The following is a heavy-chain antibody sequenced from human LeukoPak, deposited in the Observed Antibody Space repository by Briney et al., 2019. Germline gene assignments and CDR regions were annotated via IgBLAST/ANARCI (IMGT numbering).Heavy chain of an antibody. CDR3: ARGPGAVAGYYYYYYMDV. D-gene: IGHD6-19*01. Sequence: GASVKVSCKASGYTFTSYDINWVRQATGQGLEWMGWMNPNSGNTGYAQKFQGRVTMTRNTSISTAYMELSSLRSEDTAVYYCARGPGAVAGYYYYYYMDVWGKGTTVTVSS. CDR2: MNPNSGNT. J-gene: IGHJ6*03. CDR1: GYTFTSYD. V-gene: IGHV1-8*01.